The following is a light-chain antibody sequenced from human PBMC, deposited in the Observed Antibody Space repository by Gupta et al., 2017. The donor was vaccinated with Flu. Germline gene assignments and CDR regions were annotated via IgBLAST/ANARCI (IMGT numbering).Light chain of an antibody. V-gene: IGLV1-47*01. Sequence: QSVLTQPPSASGTPGQRVTISCSGRSSNIGSNYVYWYQQLPGTAPKLLIYRNNQRPSGVPDRFSGSKAGTYALLAISGLRSEDEADYYGAAWDDGMRGGVFGGGTKLTVL. CDR3: AAWDDGMRGGV. CDR2: RNN. CDR1: SSNIGSNY. J-gene: IGLJ3*02.